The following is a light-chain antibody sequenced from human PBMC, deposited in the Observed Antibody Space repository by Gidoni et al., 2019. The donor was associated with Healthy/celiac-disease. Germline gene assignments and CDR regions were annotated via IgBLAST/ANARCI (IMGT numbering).Light chain of an antibody. CDR1: QSVSSN. Sequence: EIVMTQSPATLPVSPGERATLSCRASQSVSSNLAWYQQKPGQAPRLLIYGASTRATGIPARFSGSGSVTEFTLTISSLQSEDFAVYYCQQYNNWPPTCGQGTKVEIK. V-gene: IGKV3-15*01. J-gene: IGKJ1*01. CDR3: QQYNNWPPT. CDR2: GAS.